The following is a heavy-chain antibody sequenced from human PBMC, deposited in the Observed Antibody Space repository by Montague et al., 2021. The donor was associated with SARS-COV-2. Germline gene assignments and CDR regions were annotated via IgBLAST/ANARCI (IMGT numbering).Heavy chain of an antibody. D-gene: IGHD5-24*01. CDR1: GASLSSGDYF. CDR2: IFHSANS. V-gene: IGHV4-31*03. CDR3: AGERYLGDNYNDFDY. Sequence: TLSLTCTVSGASLSSGDYFWACLRPLPGKHLEWCGYIFHSANSYYNPSLRSRIIISQDTSDNHLFLTLMSVTAADTAVYYCAGERYLGDNYNDFDYWGQGTLVTVSS. J-gene: IGHJ4*02.